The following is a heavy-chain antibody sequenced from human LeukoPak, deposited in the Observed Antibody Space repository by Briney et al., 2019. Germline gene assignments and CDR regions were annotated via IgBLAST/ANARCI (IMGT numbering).Heavy chain of an antibody. D-gene: IGHD2-15*01. CDR3: TAVRHDIAV. Sequence: GGSLRLSCAASKFAFNNAWMSWFRQAPGKGLEWVGHIKSKTDGGTTDYAAPVQGRFTISRDDSKDRLYLQMNSLKTEDTAVYYCTAVRHDIAVWGQRTLVTVSS. CDR1: KFAFNNAW. J-gene: IGHJ4*02. CDR2: IKSKTDGGTT. V-gene: IGHV3-15*01.